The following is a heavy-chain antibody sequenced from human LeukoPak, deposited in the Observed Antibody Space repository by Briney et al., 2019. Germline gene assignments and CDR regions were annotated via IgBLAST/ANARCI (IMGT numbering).Heavy chain of an antibody. CDR3: ARRIFGAGPLRAFDY. CDR1: GYSFTSYW. D-gene: IGHD3-10*02. Sequence: GESLKTSCKGSGYSFTSYWISWVRQMPGKGLEWMGRIDPTDSYSNYSPSFQGHVTISADKSINTAYLQWSSLKASDTAMYYCARRIFGAGPLRAFDYWGQGTLVTVSS. CDR2: IDPTDSYS. J-gene: IGHJ4*02. V-gene: IGHV5-10-1*01.